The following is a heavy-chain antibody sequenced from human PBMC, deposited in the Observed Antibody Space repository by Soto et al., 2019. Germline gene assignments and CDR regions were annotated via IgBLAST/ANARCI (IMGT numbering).Heavy chain of an antibody. CDR2: IYYSGST. J-gene: IGHJ4*02. CDR1: GGSISSYY. D-gene: IGHD6-19*01. V-gene: IGHV4-59*01. CDR3: ARDGGMAVAGFDY. Sequence: SETLSLTCTVSGGSISSYYWSWIRQPPGKGLEWIGYIYYSGSTNYNPSLKSRVTISVDTSKNQFSLELSSVTAADTAVYYCARDGGMAVAGFDYWGQGTLVTVSS.